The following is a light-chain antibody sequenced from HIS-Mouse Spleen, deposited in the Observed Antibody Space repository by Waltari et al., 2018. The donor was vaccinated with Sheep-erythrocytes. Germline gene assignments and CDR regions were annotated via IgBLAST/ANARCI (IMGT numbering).Light chain of an antibody. CDR1: SSDVGGYNY. V-gene: IGLV2-11*01. CDR2: DVS. CDR3: CSYAGSYNHV. J-gene: IGLJ1*01. Sequence: QSALTQPRSVSGSPGQSVTISCTGTSSDVGGYNYVSWYQQHPGNAPKLMIYDVSQRPSGVPDRFSGSKSGNTASLTISGLQAEDEADYYCCSYAGSYNHVFATGTKVTVL.